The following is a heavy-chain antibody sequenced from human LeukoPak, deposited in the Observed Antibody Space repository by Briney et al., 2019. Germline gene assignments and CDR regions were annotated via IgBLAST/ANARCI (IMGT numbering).Heavy chain of an antibody. CDR3: ARATTLFGVDKYFHY. J-gene: IGHJ4*02. D-gene: IGHD3-3*01. CDR1: GFTFTSSV. V-gene: IGHV1-58*01. Sequence: SVKVSCKASGFTFTSSVVQWVRQARGQRLEWIGWIVVGSGNTNYAQKFQERVTITRDMSTSTAYMELSSLRFEDTAVYYCARATTLFGVDKYFHYWGQGTPVTVSS. CDR2: IVVGSGNT.